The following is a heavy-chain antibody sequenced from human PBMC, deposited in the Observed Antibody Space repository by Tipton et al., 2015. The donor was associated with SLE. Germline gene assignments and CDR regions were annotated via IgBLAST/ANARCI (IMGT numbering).Heavy chain of an antibody. J-gene: IGHJ4*02. CDR3: ARIDGACDQVYLDY. D-gene: IGHD4-17*01. V-gene: IGHV4-59*01. CDR1: GGSISRYF. CDR2: IYYNGNI. Sequence: TLSLTCTVYGGSISRYFWSWVRQPPGKGLEWIGYIYYNGNIKYNPSLKSRVTMSVDTSKNQVSLNLTSLTAADAAVYYCARIDGACDQVYLDYWGQGILGTVSS.